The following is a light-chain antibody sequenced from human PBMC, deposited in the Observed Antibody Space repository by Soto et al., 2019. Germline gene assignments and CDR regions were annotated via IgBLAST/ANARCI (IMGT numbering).Light chain of an antibody. CDR3: AAWDDSRNGYV. V-gene: IGLV1-44*01. Sequence: QSVLTQPPSASGTPGQRVTISCSGSGSNIGSNTVNWYQQLPGTAPKFLMSSNNQRPSGVPDRISGSKSGTSASLAISGLQSEDEADYYCAAWDDSRNGYVFGTGTRSPS. CDR2: SNN. J-gene: IGLJ1*01. CDR1: GSNIGSNT.